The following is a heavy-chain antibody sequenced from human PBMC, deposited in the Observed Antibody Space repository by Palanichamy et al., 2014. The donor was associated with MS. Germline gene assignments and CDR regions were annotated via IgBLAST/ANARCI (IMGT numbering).Heavy chain of an antibody. D-gene: IGHD3-22*01. J-gene: IGHJ3*02. CDR2: INPSGGST. CDR3: ARDRDTSDYLGGIAFDI. Sequence: QVQLVQSGAEVKKPGASVTVSCKTSGYTFTSHHIHWVRQAPGQGLEWMGIINPSGGSTSYAQKFQGRVTMTRDTSTSTVYMELSSLRSKDTAVYYCARDRDTSDYLGGIAFDIWGQGTMVTVSS. CDR1: GYTFTSHH. V-gene: IGHV1-46*01.